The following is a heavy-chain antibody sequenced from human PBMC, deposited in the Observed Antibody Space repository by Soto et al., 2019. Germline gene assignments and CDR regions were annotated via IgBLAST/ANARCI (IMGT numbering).Heavy chain of an antibody. CDR1: GYSFSTHA. D-gene: IGHD1-1*01. Sequence: ASVKVSCKASGYSFSTHAMHWVRQAPGQGLEWMGWINGGNGNTKYSQKFRDRVTITRDTSASTGYMELSSLRSEDTAVYYCARGKGMEENYYYYGMDVWGQGATVTVSS. V-gene: IGHV1-3*01. J-gene: IGHJ6*02. CDR3: ARGKGMEENYYYYGMDV. CDR2: INGGNGNT.